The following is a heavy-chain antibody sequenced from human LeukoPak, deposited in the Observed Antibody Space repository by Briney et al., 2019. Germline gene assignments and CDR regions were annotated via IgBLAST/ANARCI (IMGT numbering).Heavy chain of an antibody. CDR3: ARDAYGGNSWGWFDP. CDR2: IFYTGFT. V-gene: IGHV4-59*12. D-gene: IGHD4-23*01. Sequence: SETLSLTCTVSDGSISDSYWSWIRQSPGKGLEWIGYIFYTGFTHYNPSLESRVTISVDTSKNQFSLRLNSVTAADTAVYYCARDAYGGNSWGWFDPWGQGTLVTVSS. J-gene: IGHJ5*02. CDR1: DGSISDSY.